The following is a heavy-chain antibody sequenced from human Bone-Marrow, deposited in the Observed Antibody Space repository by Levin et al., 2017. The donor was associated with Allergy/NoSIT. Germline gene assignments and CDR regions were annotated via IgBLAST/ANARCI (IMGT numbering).Heavy chain of an antibody. V-gene: IGHV1-69*13. CDR2: IIPIVDTP. D-gene: IGHD2-15*01. J-gene: IGHJ3*02. Sequence: ASVKVSCKASGGTFSNYRINWVRQAPGQGLEWMGGIIPIVDTPDYAQQFQGRVTITADESTTTVYMELSSLRSDDTAVYFCARGHPNERETWVVATTQDAFDIWGQGTLVTVSS. CDR1: GGTFSNYR. CDR3: ARGHPNERETWVVATTQDAFDI.